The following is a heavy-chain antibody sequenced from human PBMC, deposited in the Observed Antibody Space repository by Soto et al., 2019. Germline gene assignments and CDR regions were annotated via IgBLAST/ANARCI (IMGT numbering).Heavy chain of an antibody. CDR2: IYWDDDK. D-gene: IGHD6-19*01. Sequence: QITLKESGPTLVKPTQTLTLTCTFSGFSLSTSGVGVGWIRQPPGKALEWLALIYWDDDKRYSPSLKSRLTXTTXTSNTQVVLTMTNMDPVDPATYYCAHRAAGSWFDPWGQGTLVTVSS. CDR3: AHRAAGSWFDP. J-gene: IGHJ5*02. V-gene: IGHV2-5*02. CDR1: GFSLSTSGVG.